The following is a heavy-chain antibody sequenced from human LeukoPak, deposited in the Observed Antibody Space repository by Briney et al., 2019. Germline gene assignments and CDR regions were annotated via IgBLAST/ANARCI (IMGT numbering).Heavy chain of an antibody. CDR2: INSDGSWT. D-gene: IGHD3-22*01. CDR3: VSFYETY. CDR1: GNYW. J-gene: IGHJ4*02. V-gene: IGHV3-74*01. Sequence: PGGSLRPSCAASGNYWMHWVRQVPGKGLVWVSHINSDGSWTSYADSVKGRFTISKDNARNTVYLQMNSLRAVDTAVYYCVSFYETYWGRGTLVTVSS.